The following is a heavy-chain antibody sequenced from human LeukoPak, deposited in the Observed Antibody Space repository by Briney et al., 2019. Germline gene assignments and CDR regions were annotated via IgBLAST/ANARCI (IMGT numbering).Heavy chain of an antibody. CDR1: GDSVSSNSAA. J-gene: IGHJ6*02. CDR3: ARSTRVVVVAATIGYYYYGMDV. D-gene: IGHD2-15*01. V-gene: IGHV6-1*01. CDR2: TYYRYKWYN. Sequence: SQTLSLTCAISGDSVSSNSAAWNWIRQSPSRGLEWLGRTYYRYKWYNDYAVSVKSRITINPDTSKNQFSLQLNSVTPEDTAVYYCARSTRVVVVAATIGYYYYGMDVWGQVTTVTVSS.